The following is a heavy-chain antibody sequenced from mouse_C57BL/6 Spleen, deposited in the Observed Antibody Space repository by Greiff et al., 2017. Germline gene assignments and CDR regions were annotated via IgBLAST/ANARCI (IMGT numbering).Heavy chain of an antibody. J-gene: IGHJ4*01. V-gene: IGHV1-55*01. D-gene: IGHD1-1*01. CDR2: IYPGSGST. CDR3: ARGVLRYPYYAMDY. Sequence: QVQLKQPGAELVKPGASVKMSCKASGYTFTSYWITWVKQRPGQGLEWIGDIYPGSGSTNYNEKFKSKATLTVDTSSSTAYMQLSSLTSEDSAVYYCARGVLRYPYYAMDYWGQGTSVTVSS. CDR1: GYTFTSYW.